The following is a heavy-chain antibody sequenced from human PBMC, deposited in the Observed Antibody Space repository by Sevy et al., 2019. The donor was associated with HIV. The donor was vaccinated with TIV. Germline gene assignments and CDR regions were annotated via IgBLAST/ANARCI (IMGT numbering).Heavy chain of an antibody. Sequence: GESLKSSCAASGFTFSKYSVSWVRQPPGKGLEWVSTLSFGCGEINYADSVKGRFTISRDNSKSSVYLQMNNLRPEDTAVYYCAREGCTKPHDYWGQGTLVTVSS. J-gene: IGHJ4*02. CDR1: GFTFSKYS. D-gene: IGHD2-8*01. V-gene: IGHV3-23*01. CDR3: AREGCTKPHDY. CDR2: LSFGCGEI.